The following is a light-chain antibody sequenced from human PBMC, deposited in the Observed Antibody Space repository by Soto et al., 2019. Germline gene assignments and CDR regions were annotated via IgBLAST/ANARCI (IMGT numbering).Light chain of an antibody. Sequence: EIVMTQSPATLSVSPGERATLSCRASQSVSSNLAWYQQKPGQDPRLLIYGVFTRATGIPARFSGSGSGTEFTLTISSLQSEDFAVYYCQQYNNWPLTFGGGTKVEIK. CDR3: QQYNNWPLT. CDR2: GVF. V-gene: IGKV3-15*01. J-gene: IGKJ4*01. CDR1: QSVSSN.